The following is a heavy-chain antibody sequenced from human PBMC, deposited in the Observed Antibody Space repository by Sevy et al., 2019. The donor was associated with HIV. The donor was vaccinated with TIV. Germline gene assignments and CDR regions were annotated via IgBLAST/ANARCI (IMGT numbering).Heavy chain of an antibody. Sequence: GGSLRLSCAASGFTFSSYAMHWVRQAPGKGLEWVAVISYDGSNKYYADSVKGRFTISRDNSKNTLYLQMNSLRAEDTAVYYCARDCTTTVTPGIDYWGQGTLVTVS. CDR3: ARDCTTTVTPGIDY. D-gene: IGHD4-4*01. CDR2: ISYDGSNK. CDR1: GFTFSSYA. J-gene: IGHJ4*02. V-gene: IGHV3-30-3*01.